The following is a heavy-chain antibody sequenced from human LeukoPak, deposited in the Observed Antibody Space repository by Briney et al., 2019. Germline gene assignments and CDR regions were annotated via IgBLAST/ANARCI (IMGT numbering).Heavy chain of an antibody. CDR2: ISSSGSGDNT. J-gene: IGHJ2*01. CDR1: GVTLSTCA. Sequence: GGSLRLSCAASGVTLSTCAMSWARQAPGKGLEWVSGISSSGSGDNTYYADSVKGRFTISRDSSKNTLFLHMNTLRAEDTAIYYCAKDRTVGASYWYFDLWGRGTLVTVSS. CDR3: AKDRTVGASYWYFDL. D-gene: IGHD1-26*01. V-gene: IGHV3-23*01.